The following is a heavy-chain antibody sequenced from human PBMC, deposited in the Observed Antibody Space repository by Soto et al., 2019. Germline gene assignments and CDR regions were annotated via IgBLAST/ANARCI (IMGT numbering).Heavy chain of an antibody. CDR2: ISPHNDRT. J-gene: IGHJ3*02. CDR1: GYNFTSYG. D-gene: IGHD6-19*01. Sequence: QVQLVQSGADVKKPGASVKVSCKASGYNFTSYGISWVRQAPGQGLEWMGWISPHNDRTKYARRFQDIVTMTTETPTSTVYMELGSLRSDDTAVYYCARDLYYSSGRYFDHDAFDIWGQGTVVTVSS. CDR3: ARDLYYSSGRYFDHDAFDI. V-gene: IGHV1-18*01.